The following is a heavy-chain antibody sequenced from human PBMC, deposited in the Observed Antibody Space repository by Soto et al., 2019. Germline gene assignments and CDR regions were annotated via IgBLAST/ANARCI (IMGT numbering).Heavy chain of an antibody. J-gene: IGHJ4*02. D-gene: IGHD1-26*01. Sequence: GGSLRLSCAASGFTFSSYAMSWVRQAPGKGLEWVSAISGSGGSTYYADSVKGRFTISRDNSKNTLYLQMNSLRAEDTAVYYCAKDLPGPGYSGSYYGPWGYWGQGTLVTVSS. CDR2: ISGSGGST. CDR1: GFTFSSYA. CDR3: AKDLPGPGYSGSYYGPWGY. V-gene: IGHV3-23*01.